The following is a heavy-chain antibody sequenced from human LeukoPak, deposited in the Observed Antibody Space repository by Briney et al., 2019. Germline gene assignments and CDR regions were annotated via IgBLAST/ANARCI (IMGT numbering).Heavy chain of an antibody. V-gene: IGHV3-33*01. Sequence: PGGSLRLSCAASGFTFSSYGMHWVRQAPGKGLEWVAVIWYDGSNKYYADSVKGRFTISRDNSKNTLYLQMNSLRAEDTAVYYCARGRDTAMANWFDPWGQGTLVTVSS. J-gene: IGHJ5*02. D-gene: IGHD5-18*01. CDR2: IWYDGSNK. CDR3: ARGRDTAMANWFDP. CDR1: GFTFSSYG.